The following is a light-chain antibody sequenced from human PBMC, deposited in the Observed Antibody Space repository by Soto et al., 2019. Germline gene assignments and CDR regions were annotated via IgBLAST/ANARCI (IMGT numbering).Light chain of an antibody. CDR3: QQRSSWPGT. V-gene: IGKV3-11*01. Sequence: EIVVTQSPATLSLSPGERATLSCRASQSVSTYVAWFQHKLGQAPRLLIYDASYRAIGVPARFSGGGSGTDFTLSISSLEPEDFAVYYCQQRSSWPGTFGRGTKLDIK. CDR2: DAS. CDR1: QSVSTY. J-gene: IGKJ2*01.